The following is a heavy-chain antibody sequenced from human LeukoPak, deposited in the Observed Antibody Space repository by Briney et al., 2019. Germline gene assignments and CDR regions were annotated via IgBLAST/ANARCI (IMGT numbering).Heavy chain of an antibody. J-gene: IGHJ3*02. D-gene: IGHD3-10*01. CDR1: GFTFDDYA. CDR2: ISWNSGSI. V-gene: IGHV3-9*01. CDR3: AKDSITMVRGVIGIRAFDI. Sequence: GGSLRLSCAASGFTFDDYAMHWVRQAPGKGLEWVSGISWNSGSIGYADSVEGRFTISRDNAKNSLYLQMNSLRAEDTALYYCAKDSITMVRGVIGIRAFDIWGQGTMVTVSS.